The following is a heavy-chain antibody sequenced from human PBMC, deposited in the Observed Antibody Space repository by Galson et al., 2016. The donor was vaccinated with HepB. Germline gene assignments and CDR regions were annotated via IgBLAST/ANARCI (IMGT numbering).Heavy chain of an antibody. CDR3: ARQINHANWFDP. CDR2: IYYTGTI. D-gene: IGHD1-14*01. J-gene: IGHJ5*02. CDR1: GASVSNDYYY. Sequence: LSLTCTVSGASVSNDYYYWGWIRQPPGKGLEWIGSIYYTGTINYNASLKSRVTISVDTSKNQFSLKLNSVTAADTAVYYCARQINHANWFDPWGQGTPVSVSS. V-gene: IGHV4-39*01.